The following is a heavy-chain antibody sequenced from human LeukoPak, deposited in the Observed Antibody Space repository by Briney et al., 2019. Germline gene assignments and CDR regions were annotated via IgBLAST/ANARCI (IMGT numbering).Heavy chain of an antibody. D-gene: IGHD6-13*01. CDR3: ARAYSSSWYWNWFDP. Sequence: PSETLSLTCTVSGYSISSGYYWGWIRQAPGKGLEWIGSINNSGSTYYNPSLKSRVTISVDMSKNQFSLKMSSVTAADTAVYYCARAYSSSWYWNWFDPWGQGTLVTVSS. J-gene: IGHJ5*02. CDR2: INNSGST. CDR1: GYSISSGYY. V-gene: IGHV4-38-2*02.